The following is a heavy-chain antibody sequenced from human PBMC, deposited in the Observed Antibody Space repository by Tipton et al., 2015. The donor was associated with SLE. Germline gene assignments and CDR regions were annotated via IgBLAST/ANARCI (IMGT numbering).Heavy chain of an antibody. D-gene: IGHD2-2*01. CDR2: ISAYNGNT. CDR1: GCTFTSYG. J-gene: IGHJ1*01. V-gene: IGHV1-18*01. CDR3: ARDSDIVVGMAFQH. Sequence: QSGAEVKKPGASVKVSCKASGCTFTSYGISWVRQAPGQGLEWMGWISAYNGNTNYAQKLKGRVTMTTDTSTSTAYMELRSLRSDATAVYYCARDSDIVVGMAFQHWGQGTLVTVSS.